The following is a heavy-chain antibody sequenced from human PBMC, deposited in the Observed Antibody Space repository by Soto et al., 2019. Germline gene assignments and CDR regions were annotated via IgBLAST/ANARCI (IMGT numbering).Heavy chain of an antibody. CDR2: IIPKLGSA. Sequence: GASVKVSCKASGGGNLRDYRTTWVRRAPGQGLEWMGGIIPKLGSANYAQNFQGRVTVTADESTNTVYMELRSLRSDDTAVYYCARGGDGYNFVAVYWGQRSSDTGSS. D-gene: IGHD2-21*02. CDR1: GGGNLRDYR. V-gene: IGHV1-69*13. J-gene: IGHJ4*02. CDR3: ARGGDGYNFVAVY.